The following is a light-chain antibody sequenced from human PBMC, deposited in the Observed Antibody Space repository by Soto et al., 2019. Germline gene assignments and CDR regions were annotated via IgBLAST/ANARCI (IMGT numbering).Light chain of an antibody. CDR1: QSVSSSY. CDR2: GAS. V-gene: IGKV3-20*01. J-gene: IGKJ1*01. CDR3: QQYGSSPRT. Sequence: EIVLTQSPGTLSLSPGERATLSCRASQSVSSSYLAWYQQKPGQAPRLLIYGASSRATGIPDRFSGSGSGTAFTLTISRLEPEDSAVYYCQQYGSSPRTFGQGTKVEIK.